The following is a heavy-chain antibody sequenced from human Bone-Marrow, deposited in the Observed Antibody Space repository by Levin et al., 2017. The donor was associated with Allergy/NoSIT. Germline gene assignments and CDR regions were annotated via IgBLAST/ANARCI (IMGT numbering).Heavy chain of an antibody. CDR3: ARSNKRLWSGYPLYYYMDV. V-gene: IGHV1-46*01. CDR1: GYTFTSYY. CDR2: INPSGGST. D-gene: IGHD3-3*01. Sequence: GASVKVSYKASGYTFTSYYMHWVRQAPGQGLEWMGIINPSGGSTSYAQKFQGRVTMTRDTSTSTVYMELSSLRSEDTAVYYCARSNKRLWSGYPLYYYMDVWGKGTTVTVSS. J-gene: IGHJ6*03.